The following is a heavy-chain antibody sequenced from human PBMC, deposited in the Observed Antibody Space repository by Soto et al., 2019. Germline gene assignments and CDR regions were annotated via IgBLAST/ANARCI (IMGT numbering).Heavy chain of an antibody. CDR1: GFTFGDYA. CDR2: IRSKAYGGAV. CDR3: ARSAQYCSGDCYGFDY. J-gene: IGHJ4*02. Sequence: GGSLRLSCTASGFTFGDYAMNWFRQAPGKGLEWVGFIRSKAYGGAVEYAASVKGRFTLSRDESKSVVYLQVNSLKTEDTAVFYCARSAQYCSGDCYGFDYWGQGTLVTVSS. D-gene: IGHD2-21*01. V-gene: IGHV3-49*03.